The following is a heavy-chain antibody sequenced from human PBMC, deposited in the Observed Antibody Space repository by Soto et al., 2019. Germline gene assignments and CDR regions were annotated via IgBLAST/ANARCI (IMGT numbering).Heavy chain of an antibody. CDR1: GYTFTSYA. J-gene: IGHJ5*02. CDR2: INAGNGNT. V-gene: IGHV1-3*01. CDR3: AGDSLSTSRGNWFDP. Sequence: QVQLVQSGAEVKKPGASVKVSCKASGYTFTSYAMHWVRQAPGQRLEWMGWINAGNGNTKYSQKFQGRVTITRDTSASTAYMELSSLRSEDTGVYYCAGDSLSTSRGNWFDPWGQGTLVTVSS. D-gene: IGHD3-16*01.